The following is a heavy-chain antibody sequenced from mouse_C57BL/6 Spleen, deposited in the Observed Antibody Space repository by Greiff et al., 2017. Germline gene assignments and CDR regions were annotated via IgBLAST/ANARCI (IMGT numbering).Heavy chain of an antibody. CDR2: IDPSDGYT. Sequence: QVQLQQPGAELVKPGASVKLSCKASGYTFTSYWMQWVKQRPGQGLEWIGEIDPSDGYTNYNQKFKGKATLTVDTSSSTAYMQLSSLTSEDSAVYFCARRRVTGTEFDDWGQGTTLTVSS. D-gene: IGHD4-1*01. CDR3: ARRRVTGTEFDD. CDR1: GYTFTSYW. J-gene: IGHJ2*01. V-gene: IGHV1-50*01.